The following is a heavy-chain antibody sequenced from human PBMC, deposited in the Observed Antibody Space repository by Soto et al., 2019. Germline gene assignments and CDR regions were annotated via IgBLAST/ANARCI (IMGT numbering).Heavy chain of an antibody. V-gene: IGHV3-23*01. CDR2: ISGSGGST. D-gene: IGHD3-10*01. CDR3: AKEYYYRSDLTVGFDY. J-gene: IGHJ4*02. CDR1: GFTFSSYA. Sequence: EVQLLESGGGLVQPGGSLRLSCAASGFTFSSYAMSWVRQAPGKGLEWVSAISGSGGSTYYADSVKGRFTISRDNSKNPLHLHMNSLRAEDTAVYYCAKEYYYRSDLTVGFDYWGQGTLVTVSS.